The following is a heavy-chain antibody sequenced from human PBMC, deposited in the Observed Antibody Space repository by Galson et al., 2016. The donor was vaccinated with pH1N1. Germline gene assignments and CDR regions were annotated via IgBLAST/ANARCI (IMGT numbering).Heavy chain of an antibody. J-gene: IGHJ4*02. CDR2: INTGNGNT. Sequence: SVKVSCKASGYTFTSNAIHWVRQAPGQRLEWMGWINTGNGNTKYSQNFQGRVTITRDTSASTAYMELSSLRSEDTAVYYCAKRTDRHFDYWGQGTLVTVSS. D-gene: IGHD1-14*01. V-gene: IGHV1-3*04. CDR3: AKRTDRHFDY. CDR1: GYTFTSNA.